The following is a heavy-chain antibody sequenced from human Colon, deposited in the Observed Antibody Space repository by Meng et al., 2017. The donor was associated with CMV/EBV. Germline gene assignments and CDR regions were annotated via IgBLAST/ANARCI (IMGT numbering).Heavy chain of an antibody. CDR1: GYTFTDKH. Sequence: QVQRIQPGNDWRKPGALLKVCGKTSGYTFTDKHLHWVRHAPGQGLEWMGWIYPQNGGTYFAQKFQGRVTMTSDTSISTAYMELSSLTSDDTAIYYCIKEDWYFDFWGQGTLVTVSS. CDR3: IKEDWYFDF. V-gene: IGHV1-2*02. CDR2: IYPQNGGT. D-gene: IGHD2-21*01. J-gene: IGHJ4*02.